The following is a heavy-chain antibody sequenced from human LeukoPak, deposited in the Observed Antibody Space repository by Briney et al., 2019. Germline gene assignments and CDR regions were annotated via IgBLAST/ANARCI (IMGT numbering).Heavy chain of an antibody. D-gene: IGHD6-6*01. CDR2: IRSDGSNK. Sequence: GGSLRLSCAASGFTFGSYGMHWVRQAPGKGLEWVTFIRSDGSNKYYVDSVKGRFTISRDNSKNTLYLQMNSLRAEDTAVYYCAKLGKTARFHIFPYYFDYWGQGTLVTVSS. J-gene: IGHJ4*02. CDR1: GFTFGSYG. CDR3: AKLGKTARFHIFPYYFDY. V-gene: IGHV3-30*02.